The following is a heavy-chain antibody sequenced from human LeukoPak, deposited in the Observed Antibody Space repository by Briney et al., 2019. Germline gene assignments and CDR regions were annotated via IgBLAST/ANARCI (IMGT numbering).Heavy chain of an antibody. CDR3: ARDHDYGDYEPRYDAFDI. CDR1: GFTFSSYA. V-gene: IGHV3-30-3*01. D-gene: IGHD4-17*01. J-gene: IGHJ3*02. Sequence: GGSLRLSCAASGFTFSSYAMHWVRQAPGKGLEWVAVISYDGSNKYYADSVKGRFTISRDNSKNTLYLQMNSLRAEDTAVYYCARDHDYGDYEPRYDAFDIWGQGTMVSVSS. CDR2: ISYDGSNK.